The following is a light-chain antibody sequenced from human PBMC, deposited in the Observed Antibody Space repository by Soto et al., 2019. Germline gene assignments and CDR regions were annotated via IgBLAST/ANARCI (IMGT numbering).Light chain of an antibody. CDR1: SSNIGSNH. Sequence: QSVLTQTPSASGAPWQRVPVSCSGSSSNIGSNHVYWYHQLPGTAPKLLIYRNNERPSGVPDRISGSKSGTSASLAISGLRSEDEADYYCAAWDDSLRGWVFGGGTKLTVL. CDR2: RNN. J-gene: IGLJ2*01. V-gene: IGLV1-47*01. CDR3: AAWDDSLRGWV.